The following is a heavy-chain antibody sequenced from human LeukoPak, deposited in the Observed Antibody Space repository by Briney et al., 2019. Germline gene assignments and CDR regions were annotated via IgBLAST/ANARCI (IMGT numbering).Heavy chain of an antibody. D-gene: IGHD3-22*01. Sequence: ASVKVSCKASGYTFTSYDINWVRQATGQGLEWMEWMNPNSGNTGYAQKFQGRVTMTRNTSISTAYMELSSLRSEDTAVYYCARGPTMIVVVITGTYYFDYWGQGTLVTVSS. CDR2: MNPNSGNT. J-gene: IGHJ4*02. CDR1: GYTFTSYD. V-gene: IGHV1-8*01. CDR3: ARGPTMIVVVITGTYYFDY.